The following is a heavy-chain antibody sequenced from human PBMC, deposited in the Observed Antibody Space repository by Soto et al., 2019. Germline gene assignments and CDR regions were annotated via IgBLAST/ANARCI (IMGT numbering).Heavy chain of an antibody. CDR2: ISWNSGSI. D-gene: IGHD1-26*01. CDR1: GFTFDDYA. V-gene: IGHV3-9*01. Sequence: PGGSLRLSCAASGFTFDDYAMHWVRQAPGKGLEWVSGISWNSGSIGYADSVKGRFTISRDNAKNSLYLQMNSLRAEDTALYYCAKDIVGATGGSAFDIWSQGTMVTVSS. J-gene: IGHJ3*02. CDR3: AKDIVGATGGSAFDI.